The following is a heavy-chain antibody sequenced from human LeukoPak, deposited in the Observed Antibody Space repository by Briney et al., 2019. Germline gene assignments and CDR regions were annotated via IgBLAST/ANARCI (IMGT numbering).Heavy chain of an antibody. CDR3: ARGPDIVVVPAAPSRDY. V-gene: IGHV4-34*01. CDR2: INHSGST. D-gene: IGHD2-2*01. CDR1: GGSFSGYY. J-gene: IGHJ4*02. Sequence: PSETLSLTCAVYGGSFSGYYWSWIRQPPGKGLEWIGEINHSGSTNYNPSLKSRVTISVDTSKNQFSLKLGSVTAADTAVYYCARGPDIVVVPAAPSRDYWGQGTLVTVSS.